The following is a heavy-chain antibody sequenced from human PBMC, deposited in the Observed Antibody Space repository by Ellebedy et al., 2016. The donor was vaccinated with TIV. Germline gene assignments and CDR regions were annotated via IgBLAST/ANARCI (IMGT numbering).Heavy chain of an antibody. CDR3: IHRTRAHDYHGLDV. V-gene: IGHV2-5*01. CDR1: GFSLSTSGVG. Sequence: SGPTLVKPTQTLTLTCTFSGFSLSTSGVGVGWIRQPPRGAPEWLAVLYFNEDRRYNPSLRSRLTITKDTSKNQVVLTMTNMDPVDTATYFCIHRTRAHDYHGLDVWGQGTTVTVSS. J-gene: IGHJ6*02. CDR2: LYFNEDR.